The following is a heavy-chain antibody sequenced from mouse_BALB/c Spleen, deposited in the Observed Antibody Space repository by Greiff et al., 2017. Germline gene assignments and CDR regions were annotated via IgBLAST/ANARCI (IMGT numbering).Heavy chain of an antibody. CDR3: ARREYGNHYFDY. Sequence: QVQLKQSGAELVRPGSSVKISSKASGYAFSSYWMNWVKQRPGQGLEWIGQIYPGDGDTNYNGKFKGKATLTADKSSSTAYMQLSSLTSEDSAVYFCARREYGNHYFDYWGQGTTLTVSS. J-gene: IGHJ2*01. CDR2: IYPGDGDT. D-gene: IGHD2-10*02. CDR1: GYAFSSYW. V-gene: IGHV1-80*01.